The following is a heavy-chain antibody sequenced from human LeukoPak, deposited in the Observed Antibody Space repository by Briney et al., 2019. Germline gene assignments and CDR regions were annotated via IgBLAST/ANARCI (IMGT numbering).Heavy chain of an antibody. CDR3: ARAWYYYDRSDAFDI. Sequence: PGGSLRLSCAASGFTFSSYWMTWVRQTPGKGLEWVSVIYSGGSTYYADSVKGRFTISGDNSKNTLYLQMNSLRAEDTAVYYCARAWYYYDRSDAFDIWGQGTMVTVSS. V-gene: IGHV3-53*01. CDR2: IYSGGST. CDR1: GFTFSSYW. D-gene: IGHD3-10*02. J-gene: IGHJ3*02.